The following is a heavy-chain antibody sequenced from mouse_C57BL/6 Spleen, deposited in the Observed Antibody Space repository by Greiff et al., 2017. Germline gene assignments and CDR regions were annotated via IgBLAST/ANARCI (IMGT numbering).Heavy chain of an antibody. CDR1: GYTFTSYW. V-gene: IGHV1-52*01. D-gene: IGHD1-1*01. CDR2: IDPSDSET. CDR3: ARGRYGSSYYYAMDY. J-gene: IGHJ4*01. Sequence: QVQLKQPGAELVRPGSSVKLSCKASGYTFTSYWMHWVKQRPIQGLEWIGNIDPSDSETHYNQKFKDKATLTVDKSSSTAYMQLSSLTSEDSAVYYCARGRYGSSYYYAMDYWGQGTSVTVSS.